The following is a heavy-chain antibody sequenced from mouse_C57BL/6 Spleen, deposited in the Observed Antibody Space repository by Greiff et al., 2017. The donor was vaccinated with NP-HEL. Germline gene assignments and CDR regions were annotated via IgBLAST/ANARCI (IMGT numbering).Heavy chain of an antibody. D-gene: IGHD3-2*02. CDR3: ARGGGSSGYLFAY. J-gene: IGHJ3*01. Sequence: QVQLQQSGAELVKPGASVKLSCKASGYTFTSYWMQWVKQRPGQGLEWIGEIDPSDSYTNYNQKFKGKATLTVDTSSSTAYMQLSSLTSDDSAVYYCARGGGSSGYLFAYWGQGTLVTVSA. V-gene: IGHV1-50*01. CDR2: IDPSDSYT. CDR1: GYTFTSYW.